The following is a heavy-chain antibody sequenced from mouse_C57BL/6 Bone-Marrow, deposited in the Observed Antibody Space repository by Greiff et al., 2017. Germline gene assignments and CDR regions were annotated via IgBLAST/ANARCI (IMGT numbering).Heavy chain of an antibody. CDR1: GYTFTDYY. D-gene: IGHD2-4*01. V-gene: IGHV1-76*01. J-gene: IGHJ3*01. Sequence: QVQLKQSGAELVRPGASVKLSCKASGYTFTDYYINWVKQRPGQGLEWIARIYPGSGNTYYNEKFKGKATLTAAKSSSTAYMQLSSLTSEDSAVYFCARDYYDYGFAYWGQGTLVTVSA. CDR3: ARDYYDYGFAY. CDR2: IYPGSGNT.